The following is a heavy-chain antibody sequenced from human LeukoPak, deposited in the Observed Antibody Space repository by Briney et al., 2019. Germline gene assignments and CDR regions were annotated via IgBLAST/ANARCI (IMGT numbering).Heavy chain of an antibody. CDR1: GYTFTSYG. V-gene: IGHV1-18*04. CDR2: ISAYNGNT. CDR3: ARLIAAAGTGWFDP. J-gene: IGHJ5*02. Sequence: ASVKVSCKASGYTFTSYGISWVRQAPGQGLEWMGWISAYNGNTNYAQKLQGRVTMTTDTSTSTAYMELRRLRSDDTAVYYCARLIAAAGTGWFDPWGQGTLVTVSS. D-gene: IGHD6-13*01.